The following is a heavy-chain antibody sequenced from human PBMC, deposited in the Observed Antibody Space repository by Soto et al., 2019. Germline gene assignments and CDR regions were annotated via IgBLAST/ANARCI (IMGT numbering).Heavy chain of an antibody. CDR2: ISANNGNT. V-gene: IGHV1-18*01. J-gene: IGHJ5*02. CDR3: ALYSPNLIVGATTRVWFDP. D-gene: IGHD1-26*01. Sequence: ASVKVSCKASGYTFTSYGISWVRQAPGQGLEWMGWISANNGNTNYAQKLQGRVTMTTDTSTSTAYMELISLRSDDPDVYSCALYSPNLIVGATTRVWFDPWGQGTLVTVSS. CDR1: GYTFTSYG.